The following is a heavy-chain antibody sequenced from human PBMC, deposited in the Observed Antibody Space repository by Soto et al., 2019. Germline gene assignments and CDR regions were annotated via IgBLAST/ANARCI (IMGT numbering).Heavy chain of an antibody. J-gene: IGHJ4*02. CDR1: GDSISSSTYY. V-gene: IGHV4-39*01. Sequence: QLQLQESGPGLVKPSETLSLTCTVSGDSISSSTYYWGWIRQPPGKGLEWIGSMFYSGNTYYNPSLKSRVTLSIDTPKNPFSLKLNSVTAADTAVYYCVSPEGYYDSSGYTLDYWGQGTLVTVSS. CDR3: VSPEGYYDSSGYTLDY. D-gene: IGHD3-22*01. CDR2: MFYSGNT.